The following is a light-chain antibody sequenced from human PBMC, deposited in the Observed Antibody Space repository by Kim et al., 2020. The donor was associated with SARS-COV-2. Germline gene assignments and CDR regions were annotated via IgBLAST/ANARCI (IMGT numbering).Light chain of an antibody. CDR2: GNS. CDR1: PGLNINP. V-gene: IGKV3-20*01. Sequence: LSPGVDATLFCTTSPGLNINPIVWYQQKPGQPPRRLIYGNSRATGIPDRFSGSGYGPDFSLTISSLGPEDAAMYYCQQYGRSPPYTFGQGTKLEI. J-gene: IGKJ2*01. CDR3: QQYGRSPPYT.